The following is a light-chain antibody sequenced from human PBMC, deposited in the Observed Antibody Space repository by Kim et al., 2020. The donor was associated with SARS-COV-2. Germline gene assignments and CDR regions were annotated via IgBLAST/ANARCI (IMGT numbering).Light chain of an antibody. CDR2: GAS. J-gene: IGKJ5*01. Sequence: IVLTQSPGTLSLSPGERATLSCRASQSVSSSSLAWYQQKPGQPPRLLIYGASSRATGIPDSFSGSGSGTDFTLTISRLEPEDFAVYYGQQDGRSRTFVQGRRRE. CDR3: QQDGRSRT. V-gene: IGKV3-20*01. CDR1: QSVSSSS.